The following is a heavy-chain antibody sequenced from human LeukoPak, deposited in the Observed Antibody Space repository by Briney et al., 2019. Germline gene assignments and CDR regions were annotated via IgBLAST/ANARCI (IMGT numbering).Heavy chain of an antibody. Sequence: GRSLRLSCAASGFTFSSYTMSCVRQAPRKGLEWGSAVRGRGGNTYYADYEKGRFNINRDNYKNTPYPLKNSMRADDTAVYYGANSRGGDHDYDSQAFDNWGQGTMVTVSS. V-gene: IGHV3-23*01. CDR1: GFTFSSYT. CDR3: ANSRGGDHDYDSQAFDN. D-gene: IGHD3-22*01. CDR2: VRGRGGNT. J-gene: IGHJ3*02.